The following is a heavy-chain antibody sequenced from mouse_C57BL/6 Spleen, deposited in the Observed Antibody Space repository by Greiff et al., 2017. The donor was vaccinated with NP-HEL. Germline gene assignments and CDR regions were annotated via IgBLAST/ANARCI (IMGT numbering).Heavy chain of an antibody. CDR3: ARRGFTYYGSSPYYFDY. V-gene: IGHV1-61*01. Sequence: QVHVKQPGAELVRPGSSVKLSCKASGYTFTSYWMDWVKQRPGQGLEWIGNIYPSDSETHYNQKFKDKATLTVDKSSSTAYMQLSSLTSEDSAVYYCARRGFTYYGSSPYYFDYWGQGTTLTVSS. CDR1: GYTFTSYW. J-gene: IGHJ2*01. D-gene: IGHD1-1*01. CDR2: IYPSDSET.